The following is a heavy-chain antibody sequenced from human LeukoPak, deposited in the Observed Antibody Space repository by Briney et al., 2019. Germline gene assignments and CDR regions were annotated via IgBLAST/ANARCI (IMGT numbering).Heavy chain of an antibody. CDR2: KFSHDGST. J-gene: IGHJ6*02. D-gene: IGHD3-10*01. CDR3: ARDSGNFHYDMDV. V-gene: IGHV1-46*02. CDR1: GYSFNSHH. Sequence: ASVKVSCKTSGYSFNSHHVHWVRQAPVQGLEWMGVKFSHDGSTSTAQKYQGRVTLTRDTSTSTVGMELSSLRSEDTAVYYCARDSGNFHYDMDVWGQGTTVIVSS.